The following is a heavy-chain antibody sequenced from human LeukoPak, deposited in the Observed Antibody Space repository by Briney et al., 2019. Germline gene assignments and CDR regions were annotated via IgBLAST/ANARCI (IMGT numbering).Heavy chain of an antibody. CDR3: ASFGTTVTLGY. CDR2: ISGSGGST. V-gene: IGHV3-23*01. D-gene: IGHD4-17*01. Sequence: PGGSLRLSCAASGFTVSSNYMSWVRQAPGKGLEWVSAISGSGGSTYYADSVKGRFTISRDNSKNTLYLQMNSLRAEDTAVYYCASFGTTVTLGYWGQGTLVTVSS. CDR1: GFTVSSNY. J-gene: IGHJ4*02.